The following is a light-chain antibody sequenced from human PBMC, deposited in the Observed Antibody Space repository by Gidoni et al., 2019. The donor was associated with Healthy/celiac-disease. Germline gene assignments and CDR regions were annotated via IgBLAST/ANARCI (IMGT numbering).Light chain of an antibody. CDR2: WAS. Sequence: DIVMTQSPDSLAVSLGERATINCKSSQSVLYSSNNKNYLAWYQQKPGPPPKLLIYWASTRESGVPDRFSGSGSGTDFTLTISSLQAEDVEVYYCQQYYSTPRTFGQGTKVEIK. V-gene: IGKV4-1*01. J-gene: IGKJ1*01. CDR1: QSVLYSSNNKNY. CDR3: QQYYSTPRT.